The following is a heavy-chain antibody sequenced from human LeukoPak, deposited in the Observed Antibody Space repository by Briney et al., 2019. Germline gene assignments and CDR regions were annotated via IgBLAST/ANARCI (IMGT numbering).Heavy chain of an antibody. CDR1: GFTLSSYG. V-gene: IGHV3-33*01. CDR3: ARELTFAFDY. CDR2: IRYDGSNK. Sequence: GESLRLSCAASGFTLSSYGMQWVRQAPGKVLEWVAVIRYDGSNKYYADSVKGRFTISRDNSKNTLYLQMNSLRAEDTAVYYCARELTFAFDYWGQGTLVTASS. J-gene: IGHJ4*02. D-gene: IGHD1-14*01.